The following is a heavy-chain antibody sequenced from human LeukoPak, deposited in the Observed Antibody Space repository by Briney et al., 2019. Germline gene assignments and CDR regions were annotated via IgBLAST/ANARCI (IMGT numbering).Heavy chain of an antibody. V-gene: IGHV4-59*02. Sequence: SETLSLTCTVSGGSGGSFSSYFWSWIRQPPGKGLEWIGHIYFTGSTNHNPSLKSRVTISVDRSKNQFSLKLSSVTAADTAVYYCARVVGSSSPVGYYYYYMDVWGKGTTVTVSS. J-gene: IGHJ6*03. D-gene: IGHD6-6*01. CDR3: ARVVGSSSPVGYYYYYMDV. CDR1: GGSGGSFSSYF. CDR2: IYFTGST.